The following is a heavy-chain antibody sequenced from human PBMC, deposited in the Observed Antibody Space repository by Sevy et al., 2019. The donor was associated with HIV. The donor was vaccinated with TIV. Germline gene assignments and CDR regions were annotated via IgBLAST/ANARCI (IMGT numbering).Heavy chain of an antibody. J-gene: IGHJ6*02. V-gene: IGHV1-8*01. CDR2: MNPNSGNT. CDR3: ARGPVYSSSSGYYYYGMDV. CDR1: GYTFTSYD. D-gene: IGHD6-6*01. Sequence: ASVKVSCKASGYTFTSYDINWVRQATGQGLEWMGWMNPNSGNTGYAQKFQGRVTMTRNTSISTAYMELRSLRSEDTAVYYCARGPVYSSSSGYYYYGMDVWGQGTTVTVSS.